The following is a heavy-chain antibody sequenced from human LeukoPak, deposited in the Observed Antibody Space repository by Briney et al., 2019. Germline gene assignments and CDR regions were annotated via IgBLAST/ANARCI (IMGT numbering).Heavy chain of an antibody. CDR3: ARDEAVGWNDY. D-gene: IGHD1-1*01. V-gene: IGHV3-21*01. CDR1: GFTFSSYS. CDR2: ISSSSSYI. Sequence: PGGSLRLSCAASGFTFSSYSMNWVRQAPEKGLELVSSISSSSSYIYYADSVKGRFTISRDNAKNSLYLQMNSLRAEDTAVYYCARDEAVGWNDYWGQGTLVTVSS. J-gene: IGHJ4*02.